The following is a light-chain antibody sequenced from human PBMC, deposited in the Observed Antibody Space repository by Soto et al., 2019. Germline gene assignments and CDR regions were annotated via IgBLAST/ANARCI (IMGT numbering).Light chain of an antibody. Sequence: DIQMTQYPSTLSASVGDRVTITCLASQSISSWLAWYQQKPGKAPKLLIYKASTLKSGVPSRFSGSGSGTEFTLTISSLQPDDFATYYCQHYHNYPLTFGGGTKVDIK. V-gene: IGKV1-5*03. CDR2: KAS. J-gene: IGKJ4*01. CDR1: QSISSW. CDR3: QHYHNYPLT.